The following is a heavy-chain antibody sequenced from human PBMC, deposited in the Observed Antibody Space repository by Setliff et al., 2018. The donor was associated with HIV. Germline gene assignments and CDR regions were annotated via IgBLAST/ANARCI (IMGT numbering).Heavy chain of an antibody. Sequence: SETLSLTCSVSGGSISTYHWSWIRQPPGKGLEWIGYIYKSGSTNYSPSLKSRVTISPGTSKNQFSLKLKSVTAADTAVYYCARLSDTAMASFESWGQGILVTVSS. CDR3: ARLSDTAMASFES. D-gene: IGHD5-18*01. CDR2: IYKSGST. V-gene: IGHV4-59*08. CDR1: GGSISTYH. J-gene: IGHJ4*02.